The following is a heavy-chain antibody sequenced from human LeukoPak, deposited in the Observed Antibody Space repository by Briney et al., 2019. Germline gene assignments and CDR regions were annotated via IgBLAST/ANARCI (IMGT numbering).Heavy chain of an antibody. CDR3: ATASERYDYVWGSYRPPEY. J-gene: IGHJ4*02. D-gene: IGHD3-16*02. Sequence: PGGSLRLSCAASGFTFSSYEMNWVRQAPGKGLEWVSHISSSGSTIYYADSVKGRFTISRDNAKNSLYLQMHSLRAEDTAVYYCATASERYDYVWGSYRPPEYWGQGTLVTVSS. CDR1: GFTFSSYE. CDR2: ISSSGSTI. V-gene: IGHV3-48*03.